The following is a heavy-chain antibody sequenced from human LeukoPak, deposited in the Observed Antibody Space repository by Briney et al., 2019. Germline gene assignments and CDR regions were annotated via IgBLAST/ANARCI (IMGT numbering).Heavy chain of an antibody. D-gene: IGHD1-26*01. V-gene: IGHV3-23*01. CDR3: AKHSGSYFVYYFDY. J-gene: IGHJ4*02. CDR2: ISGSGYNT. CDR1: GFTFSSYG. Sequence: GGSLRLSCGVSGFTFSSYGMSWVRQAPGKGLEWVSVISGSGYNTDYADSVKSRFTISRDDYRLYLQMNSLRPEDTAVYYCAKHSGSYFVYYFDYWGQGTLVTVSS.